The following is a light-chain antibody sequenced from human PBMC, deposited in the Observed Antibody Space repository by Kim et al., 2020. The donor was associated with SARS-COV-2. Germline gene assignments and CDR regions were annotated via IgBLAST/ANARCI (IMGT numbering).Light chain of an antibody. V-gene: IGLV2-23*02. Sequence: GQSITISCTGTDNDVGSYNLVSWYQQRRGKAPQLMIYEVTKRPSGVSNRFSASKSGNTASLTISGLQPEDEADYYCCSYAGANTIVFGGGTQLTVL. CDR1: DNDVGSYNL. CDR3: CSYAGANTIV. CDR2: EVT. J-gene: IGLJ2*01.